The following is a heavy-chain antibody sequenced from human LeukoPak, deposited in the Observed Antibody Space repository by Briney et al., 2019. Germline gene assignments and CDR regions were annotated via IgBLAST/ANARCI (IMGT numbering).Heavy chain of an antibody. CDR2: IYYSGST. V-gene: IGHV4-61*08. CDR1: GGSISSVGYY. Sequence: PSETLSLTCTVSGGSISSVGYYWSWIRQPPGKGLEWIGYIYYSGSTNYNPSLKSRVTISVDTSKNQFSLKLSSVTAADTAVYYCARGGDSSSWYYFDYWGQGTLVTVSS. D-gene: IGHD6-13*01. J-gene: IGHJ4*02. CDR3: ARGGDSSSWYYFDY.